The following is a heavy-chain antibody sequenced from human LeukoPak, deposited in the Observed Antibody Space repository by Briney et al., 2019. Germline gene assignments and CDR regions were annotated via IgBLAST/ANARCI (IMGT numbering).Heavy chain of an antibody. CDR2: ISGSGRST. CDR1: GFTFSSYA. CDR3: AKESGRLLWFGELDPYYFDY. J-gene: IGHJ4*02. Sequence: GGSLRFSCAASGFTFSSYAMSWVRQAPGKGLEWVSAISGSGRSTYYADTVKGRFTISRDNSKNTLYLQMNSLRAEDTAVYYCAKESGRLLWFGELDPYYFDYWGQGTLVTVSS. V-gene: IGHV3-23*01. D-gene: IGHD3-10*01.